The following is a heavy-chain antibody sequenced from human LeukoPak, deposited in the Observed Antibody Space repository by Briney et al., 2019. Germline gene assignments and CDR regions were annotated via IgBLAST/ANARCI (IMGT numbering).Heavy chain of an antibody. CDR3: ARIYGLYQEAMDV. J-gene: IGHJ6*02. CDR1: GGSMTAGDYY. V-gene: IGHV4-30-4*08. CDR2: S. Sequence: SQTLSLTCTVSGGSMTAGDYYWGWVRQPPGTGLQWIATSYQGASLKSRVTISLDTSKNQFSLRLTSVTAADTAVYYCARIYGLYQEAMDVWGPGITVTVSS. D-gene: IGHD3-16*02.